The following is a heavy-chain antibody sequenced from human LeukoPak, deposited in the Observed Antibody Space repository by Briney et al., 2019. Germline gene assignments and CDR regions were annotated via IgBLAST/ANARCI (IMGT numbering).Heavy chain of an antibody. Sequence: ASVKVSCKASGYSLTTYGITWVRQPPGQGLEWMGWITTYNVNTNYARKLQGRVTMTTDTSTNTAYMELGSLRPDDTAVYYCARLIEYRTSSRVFDIWGQGTMVTVSS. J-gene: IGHJ3*02. CDR2: ITTYNVNT. D-gene: IGHD6-6*01. CDR3: ARLIEYRTSSRVFDI. CDR1: GYSLTTYG. V-gene: IGHV1-18*01.